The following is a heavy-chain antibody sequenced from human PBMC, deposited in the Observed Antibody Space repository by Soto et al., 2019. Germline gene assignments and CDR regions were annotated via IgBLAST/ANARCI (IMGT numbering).Heavy chain of an antibody. V-gene: IGHV3-33*01. Sequence: GESLKISCAASGFTFSSYGMHWVRQAPGKGLEWVAVIWYDGSNKYYADSVKGRFTISRDNSKNTLYLQMNSLRAEDTAVYYCARGDGSGDGGAGYWGQGTLVTVSS. CDR3: ARGDGSGDGGAGY. CDR2: IWYDGSNK. D-gene: IGHD3-10*01. CDR1: GFTFSSYG. J-gene: IGHJ4*02.